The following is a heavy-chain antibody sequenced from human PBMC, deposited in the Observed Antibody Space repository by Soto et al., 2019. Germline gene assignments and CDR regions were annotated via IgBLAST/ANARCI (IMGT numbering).Heavy chain of an antibody. CDR3: VRDFDLYFDV. V-gene: IGHV3-74*01. CDR2: INGDGTSK. CDR1: GFTFSNFW. Sequence: EVQLAESGGGSIQPGGSLRLSCVISGFTFSNFWMHWVRQIPGKGLVWVARINGDGTSKKYADSVKGRFTISRDNVKNTLFLQMNSLRVDDTAIYYCVRDFDLYFDVWGRGTLVTVSS. J-gene: IGHJ2*01.